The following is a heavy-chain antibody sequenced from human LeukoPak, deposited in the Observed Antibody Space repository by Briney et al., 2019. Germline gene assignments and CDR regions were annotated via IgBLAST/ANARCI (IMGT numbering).Heavy chain of an antibody. V-gene: IGHV1-69*13. J-gene: IGHJ4*02. CDR1: GGIFSSYA. D-gene: IGHD1-26*01. CDR3: ARAKSVGPASLFDY. CDR2: IIPIFGTA. Sequence: SVKVSCKASGGIFSSYAISWVRQAPGQGLEWMGAIIPIFGTAHYAQKFQGRVTITADESTSTAYMELSRLISEDTAAYYCARAKSVGPASLFDYWGQGTLCTVSS.